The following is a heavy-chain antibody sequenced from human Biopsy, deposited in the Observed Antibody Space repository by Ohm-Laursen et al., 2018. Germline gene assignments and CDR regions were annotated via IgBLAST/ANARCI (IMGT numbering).Heavy chain of an antibody. V-gene: IGHV4-59*11. CDR2: ISHTGYT. J-gene: IGHJ1*01. CDR3: ARGSNEYGGLYFPH. Sequence: SDTLSLTCVVSGGSLTGHYWTWIRQPPGKGLEWIGHISHTGYTSYKSSLKSRVTISLDTSRKHFSLRLTSLAAADTAVYYCARGSNEYGGLYFPHWGQGTLVTVSS. CDR1: GGSLTGHY. D-gene: IGHD4-23*01.